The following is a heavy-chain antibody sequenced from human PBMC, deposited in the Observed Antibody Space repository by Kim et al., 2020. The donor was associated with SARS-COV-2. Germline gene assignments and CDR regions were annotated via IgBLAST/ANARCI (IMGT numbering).Heavy chain of an antibody. J-gene: IGHJ2*01. CDR2: INPNSGGT. V-gene: IGHV1-2*02. CDR1: GYTFTGYY. CDR3: ARPLYSSGWYWYFDL. Sequence: ASVKVSCKASGYTFTGYYMHWVRQAPGQGLEWMGWINPNSGGTNYAQKFQGRVTMTRDTSISTAYMELSRLRSDDTAVYYCARPLYSSGWYWYFDLWGRGTLVTVSS. D-gene: IGHD6-19*01.